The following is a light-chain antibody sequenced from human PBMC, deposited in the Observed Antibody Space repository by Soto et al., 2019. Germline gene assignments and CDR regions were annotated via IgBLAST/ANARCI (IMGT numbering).Light chain of an antibody. CDR1: QYVDRY. V-gene: IGKV1-39*01. CDR2: SAS. Sequence: DIQMTQSPSSLSASVGDSVTITCRTSQYVDRYLSWYQQIPGRAPKLLIYSASSLVTGVPPRFRGSASGTEFTLSISSLQREDFATYFCQQSSTSPWTFGQGTKVEMK. J-gene: IGKJ1*01. CDR3: QQSSTSPWT.